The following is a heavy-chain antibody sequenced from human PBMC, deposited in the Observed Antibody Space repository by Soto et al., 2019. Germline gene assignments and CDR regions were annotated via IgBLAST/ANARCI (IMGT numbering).Heavy chain of an antibody. CDR2: ISYDGSNK. D-gene: IGHD2-2*01. CDR3: AKDMEDIVVVPALKPIPPDY. V-gene: IGHV3-30*18. Sequence: GGSLRLSCAASGFTFSSYGMHWVRQAPGKGLEWVAVISYDGSNKYYADSVKGRFTISRDKSKNTLYLQMNSLRAEDTAVYYCAKDMEDIVVVPALKPIPPDYWGQGTLVTVSS. CDR1: GFTFSSYG. J-gene: IGHJ4*02.